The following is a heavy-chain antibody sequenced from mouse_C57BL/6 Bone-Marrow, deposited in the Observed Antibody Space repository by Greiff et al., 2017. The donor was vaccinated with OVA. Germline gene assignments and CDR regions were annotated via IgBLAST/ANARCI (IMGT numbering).Heavy chain of an antibody. CDR3: ARWSYDGFYYYAMDY. CDR1: GYTFTDYN. D-gene: IGHD2-3*01. J-gene: IGHJ4*01. Sequence: EVQLVESGPELVKPGASVKIPCKASGYTFTDYNMDWVKQSHGKSLEWIGDINPNNGGTIYNQKFKGKATLTVDKSSSTAYMELRSLTSEDTAVYYCARWSYDGFYYYAMDYWGQGTSVTVSS. CDR2: INPNNGGT. V-gene: IGHV1-18*01.